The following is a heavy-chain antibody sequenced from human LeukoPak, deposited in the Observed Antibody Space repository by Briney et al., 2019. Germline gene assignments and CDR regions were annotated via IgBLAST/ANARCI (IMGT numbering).Heavy chain of an antibody. D-gene: IGHD2-2*01. CDR1: GYTFTGYY. CDR3: ARGGYCSSTSCWDWFDP. V-gene: IGHV1-2*02. J-gene: IGHJ5*02. CDR2: INPNSGGT. Sequence: ASVKVSCKASGYTFTGYYMHWVRQAPGQGLEWMGWINPNSGGTNYAQKFQGRVTMTRDTSISTAYMELSRLRSDDTAVYCCARGGYCSSTSCWDWFDPWGQGTLVTVYS.